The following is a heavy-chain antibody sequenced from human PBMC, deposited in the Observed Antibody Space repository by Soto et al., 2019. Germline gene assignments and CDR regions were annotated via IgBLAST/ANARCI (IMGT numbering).Heavy chain of an antibody. V-gene: IGHV4-4*02. D-gene: IGHD6-19*01. CDR2: IFHSGDT. J-gene: IGHJ3*01. Sequence: QVQLQESGPGLVKPSGTLSLTCAVSGDSISHSRWWTWVRQPPGKGLEWSGDIFHSGDTNYNPCLQRRVFISVTKSQDQFSLKVSSVTAADPAVYYFAYSTGGYRHDVWGQGTLVTVSS. CDR3: AYSTGGYRHDV. CDR1: GDSISHSRW.